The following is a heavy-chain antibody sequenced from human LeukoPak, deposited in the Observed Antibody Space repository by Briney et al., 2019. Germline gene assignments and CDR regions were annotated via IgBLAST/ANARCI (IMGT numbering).Heavy chain of an antibody. CDR1: GYTFTSYD. V-gene: IGHV1-8*01. Sequence: ASVTVSCKASGYTFTSYDINWVRQATGQGLEWMGWMNPNSGNTGYAQKFQGRVTMTRNTSISTAYMELSSLRSEDTAVYYCAKKRDIAVAGTAYYFDYWGQGTLVTVSS. D-gene: IGHD6-19*01. J-gene: IGHJ4*02. CDR2: MNPNSGNT. CDR3: AKKRDIAVAGTAYYFDY.